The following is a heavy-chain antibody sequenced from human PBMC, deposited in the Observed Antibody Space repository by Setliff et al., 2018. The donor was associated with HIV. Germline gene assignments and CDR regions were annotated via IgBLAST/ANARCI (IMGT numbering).Heavy chain of an antibody. D-gene: IGHD3-22*01. Sequence: GGSLRLSCAASGFTFSDYYMSWIRQAPGKGLEWVSYISSRGSTIYYADSVKGRFTISRDNAKNSLYLQMNSLRAEDTAVYYCARPNYYDSSGSFDYWGQGTLVTVSS. CDR2: ISSRGSTI. J-gene: IGHJ4*02. CDR3: ARPNYYDSSGSFDY. V-gene: IGHV3-11*04. CDR1: GFTFSDYY.